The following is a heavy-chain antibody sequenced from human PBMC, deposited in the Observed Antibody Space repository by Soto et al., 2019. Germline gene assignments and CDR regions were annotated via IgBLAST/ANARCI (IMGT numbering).Heavy chain of an antibody. V-gene: IGHV3-48*01. CDR3: APQGVGATGYLY. J-gene: IGHJ4*02. CDR2: ISDSGSRM. Sequence: LRLSCVVSGFTLGGYSMNWVHQAPGKGLEWVSYISDSGSRMYYADSVKGRFTISRDSAKNSLYLQMNSLRAEDTAVYYCAPQGVGATGYLYWGQRTLVTVSS. D-gene: IGHD1-26*01. CDR1: GFTLGGYS.